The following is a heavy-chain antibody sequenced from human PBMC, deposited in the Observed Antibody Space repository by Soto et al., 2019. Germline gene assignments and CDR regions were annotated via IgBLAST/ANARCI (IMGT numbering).Heavy chain of an antibody. D-gene: IGHD5-18*01. Sequence: VQLVQSGAEVKKPGSSLKVSCKASGGTFGSHGVAWVSQAPGQGLEWMGGPIAMLGTPTYAKKVQGRATIIADESLTSSSLDLRRMRSEATAGYCWARGAMAKVDYLGQGAVVTVAS. CDR3: ARGAMAKVDY. V-gene: IGHV1-69*01. CDR2: PIAMLGTP. CDR1: GGTFGSHG. J-gene: IGHJ4*02.